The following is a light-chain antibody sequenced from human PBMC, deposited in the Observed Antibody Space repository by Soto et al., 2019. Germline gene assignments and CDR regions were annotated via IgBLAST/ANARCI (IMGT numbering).Light chain of an antibody. V-gene: IGKV3-11*01. J-gene: IGKJ5*01. CDR3: QQRSNWPPA. CDR1: QSVSSY. CDR2: DAS. Sequence: EIVLTQSRATLSLSPGERATLSCRASQSVSSYLAWYQPKPGQAPRLLIYDASNRATGIPARFSGSGSGTDFTLTISSLEPEDFAVYYCQQRSNWPPAFGQGTRLEIK.